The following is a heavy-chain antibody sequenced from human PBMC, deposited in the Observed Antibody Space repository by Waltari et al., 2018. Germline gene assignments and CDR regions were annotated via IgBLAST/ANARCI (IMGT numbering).Heavy chain of an antibody. D-gene: IGHD6-6*01. V-gene: IGHV4-30-2*01. CDR2: IYHSGST. Sequence: QLQLQESGSGLVKPSQTLSLTCAVSGGSISSGGYSWSWIRQPPGKGLEWIGYIYHSGSTYYNPSLKSRVTISVDRSKNQFSLKLSSVTAADTAVYYCARIGGYSSSSVWFDPWGQGTLVTVSS. CDR1: GGSISSGGYS. CDR3: ARIGGYSSSSVWFDP. J-gene: IGHJ5*02.